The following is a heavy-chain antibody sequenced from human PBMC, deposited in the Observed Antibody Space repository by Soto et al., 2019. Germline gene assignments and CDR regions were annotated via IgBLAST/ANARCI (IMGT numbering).Heavy chain of an antibody. D-gene: IGHD3-9*01. V-gene: IGHV3-15*01. CDR2: IKSKTDGGTT. CDR3: TTDDNDRAIPYYYYYGMDV. Sequence: EVQLVESGGGLVKPGGSLRLSCAASGFTFSNAWMSWVRQAPGKGLEWVGRIKSKTDGGTTDYAAPVNGRFTISRDDSKNTLYLQMNSLKTEDTAVYYCTTDDNDRAIPYYYYYGMDVWGQGTTVTVSS. J-gene: IGHJ6*02. CDR1: GFTFSNAW.